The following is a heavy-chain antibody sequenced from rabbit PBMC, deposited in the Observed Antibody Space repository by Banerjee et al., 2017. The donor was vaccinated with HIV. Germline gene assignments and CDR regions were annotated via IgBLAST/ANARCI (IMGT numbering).Heavy chain of an antibody. V-gene: IGHV1S45*01. CDR2: IVVGDGKT. J-gene: IGHJ3*01. D-gene: IGHD4-1*01. Sequence: QQQLEESGGGLVKPGGTLTLTCKASGIDFSNYWMCWVRQAPGKGPEWIACIVVGDGKTYYASWAKGRFTISKTSSTTVTLQMTSLTAADTATYFCATEKRGWGDFGFWGQGTLVTVS. CDR1: GIDFSNYW. CDR3: ATEKRGWGDFGF.